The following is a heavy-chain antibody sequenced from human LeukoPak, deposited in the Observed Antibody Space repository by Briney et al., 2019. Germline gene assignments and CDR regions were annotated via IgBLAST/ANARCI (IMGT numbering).Heavy chain of an antibody. CDR3: AGSYNTYYAQDY. J-gene: IGHJ4*02. CDR1: GGTFSSYA. Sequence: GASVKVSCKASGGTFSSYAISWVRQAPGQGLEWIGGIIPISGTAKYAQKLQGRVTISADMSTGTAYMELSSLSSEDTAVYYCAGSYNTYYAQDYWGQGALVTVSS. D-gene: IGHD1-14*01. V-gene: IGHV1-69*06. CDR2: IIPISGTA.